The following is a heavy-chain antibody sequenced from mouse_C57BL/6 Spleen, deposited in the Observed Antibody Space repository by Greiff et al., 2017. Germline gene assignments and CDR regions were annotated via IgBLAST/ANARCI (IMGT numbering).Heavy chain of an antibody. CDR3: TSGGAWLAY. CDR2: IDPETGGT. CDR1: GYTFTDYE. J-gene: IGHJ3*01. V-gene: IGHV1-15*01. Sequence: VQLQQSGAELVRPGASVTLSCKASGYTFTDYEMHWVKQTHVHGLEWIGAIDPETGGTAYNQKFKGKAILTADKSSSRVYMELRILTSEASAVYYCTSGGAWLAYWGQGTLVTVSA.